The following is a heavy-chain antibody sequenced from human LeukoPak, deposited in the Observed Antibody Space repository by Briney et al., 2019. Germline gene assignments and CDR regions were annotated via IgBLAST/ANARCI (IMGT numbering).Heavy chain of an antibody. CDR2: IYSGGST. J-gene: IGHJ4*02. Sequence: GGSLRLSCAASGFTVSSNYMSWVRQAPGKGLEWVSVIYSGGSTYYADSVKGRFTISRDNSKNTLYLQMNSLRAEDTAVYYCARDQIEWYYYDGFWGQGTLVTVSS. D-gene: IGHD3-22*01. CDR3: ARDQIEWYYYDGF. V-gene: IGHV3-53*01. CDR1: GFTVSSNY.